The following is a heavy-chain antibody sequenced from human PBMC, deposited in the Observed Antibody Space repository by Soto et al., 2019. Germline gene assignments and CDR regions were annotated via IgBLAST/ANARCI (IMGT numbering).Heavy chain of an antibody. Sequence: ASVKVSCKASGYTFTSYDIDWVRQATGQGLGWMGWMNPNSGNTGYAQKFQGRVTMTRNTSISTAYMELSSLRSEDTAVYYCARVRRGLRLKVFDYWGQGTLVTVSS. CDR3: ARVRRGLRLKVFDY. J-gene: IGHJ4*02. D-gene: IGHD5-12*01. V-gene: IGHV1-8*01. CDR2: MNPNSGNT. CDR1: GYTFTSYD.